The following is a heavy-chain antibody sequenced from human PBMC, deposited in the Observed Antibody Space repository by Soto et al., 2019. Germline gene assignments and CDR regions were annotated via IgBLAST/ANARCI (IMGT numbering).Heavy chain of an antibody. D-gene: IGHD6-13*01. CDR1: GFTFDDYA. V-gene: IGHV3-9*01. J-gene: IGHJ5*02. CDR2: ISWNSGSI. CDR3: AKDHSSSWYFSWFDP. Sequence: SLSLSCAASGFTFDDYAMHWVRQAPGKGLEWVSGISWNSGSIGYADSVKGRFTISRDNAKNSLYLQMNSLRAEDTALYYCAKDHSSSWYFSWFDPWGQGTLVTVSS.